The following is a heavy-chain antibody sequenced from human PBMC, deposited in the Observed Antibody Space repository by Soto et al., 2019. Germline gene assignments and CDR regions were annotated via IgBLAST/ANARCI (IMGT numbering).Heavy chain of an antibody. D-gene: IGHD4-17*01. Sequence: GGSLRLSCAASEFTFSNAWMSWVRQAPGKGLEWVGRIKSKTDGGTTDYAAPVKGRFTILRDDSKNTLYLHMDSLNTEDTAVYYCATEGPFSSKTAVTAPFEYWGQGTLVTVSS. CDR2: IKSKTDGGTT. CDR1: EFTFSNAW. CDR3: ATEGPFSSKTAVTAPFEY. J-gene: IGHJ4*02. V-gene: IGHV3-15*01.